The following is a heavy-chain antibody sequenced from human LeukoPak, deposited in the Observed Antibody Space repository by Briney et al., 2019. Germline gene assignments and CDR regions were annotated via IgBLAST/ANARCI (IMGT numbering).Heavy chain of an antibody. CDR3: ARDPLNYYDSSGGGDYYGMDV. Sequence: GASVKVSCKASGYTFTYYYMHWVRQAPGQGLEGMGWISTNSGGTNYAQKFQGRVTMTRDTSISTAYMELSRLRSDDTAVYYCARDPLNYYDSSGGGDYYGMDVWGQGTTVTVSS. J-gene: IGHJ6*02. CDR1: GYTFTYYY. CDR2: ISTNSGGT. V-gene: IGHV1-2*02. D-gene: IGHD3-22*01.